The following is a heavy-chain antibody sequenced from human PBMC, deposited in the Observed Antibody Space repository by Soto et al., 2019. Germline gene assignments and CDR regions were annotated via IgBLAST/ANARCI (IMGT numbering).Heavy chain of an antibody. D-gene: IGHD6-13*01. J-gene: IGHJ4*02. V-gene: IGHV2-70*01. CDR1: WFSLITSGMC. CDR2: IDWDDDK. CDR3: ARTIAAAASYYFDY. Sequence: SGPTLVNPTQTLTLTCSFSWFSLITSGMCVSWIRQPPGKALEWLALIDWDDDKYYSTSLKTRLTISKDTSKNQVVLTMTNMDPVDTATYYCARTIAAAASYYFDYWGQGTLVTVSS.